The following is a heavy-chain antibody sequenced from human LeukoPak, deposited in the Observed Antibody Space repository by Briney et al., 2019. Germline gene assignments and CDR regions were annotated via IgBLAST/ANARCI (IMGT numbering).Heavy chain of an antibody. V-gene: IGHV4-4*09. D-gene: IGHD1-1*01. CDR3: AARRYNWNDPYSYYFDY. J-gene: IGHJ4*02. CDR2: IYTSGST. CDR1: GGSISSYY. Sequence: SETLSLTCTVSGGSISSYYWSWIRPPPGKGLEWIGYIYTSGSTNYNPSLKSRVTISVDTSKNQFSLKLSSVTAADTAVYYCAARRYNWNDPYSYYFDYWGQGTLVTVSS.